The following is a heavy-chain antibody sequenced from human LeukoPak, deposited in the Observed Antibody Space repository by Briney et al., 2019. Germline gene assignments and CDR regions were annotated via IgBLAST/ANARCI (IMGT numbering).Heavy chain of an antibody. CDR2: ISGSGGNT. CDR1: GFAFSTYW. CDR3: AKDGSGRGFGELLANFDY. J-gene: IGHJ4*02. D-gene: IGHD3-10*01. V-gene: IGHV3-23*01. Sequence: GGSLRLSCAASGFAFSTYWMSWVRQAPGKGLEWVSAISGSGGNTYYADSVKGRFTISRDNSKNTLYLQMNSLRAEDTAVYYCAKDGSGRGFGELLANFDYWGQGTLVTVSS.